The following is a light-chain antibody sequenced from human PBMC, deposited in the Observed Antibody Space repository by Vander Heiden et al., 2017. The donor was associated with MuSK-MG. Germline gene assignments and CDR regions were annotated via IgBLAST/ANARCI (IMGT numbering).Light chain of an antibody. CDR3: QQSYSTLT. J-gene: IGKJ4*01. V-gene: IGKV1-39*01. CDR1: QSINSY. Sequence: DIQMTQSPSSLSASVGDRVTITCRTSQSINSYLNWYQQKPGKAPKLLIYAASSLQSGVPSRFSGSGSGTDFTLTSSRLQHEDFATYYCQQSYSTLTFGGGTKVEIK. CDR2: AAS.